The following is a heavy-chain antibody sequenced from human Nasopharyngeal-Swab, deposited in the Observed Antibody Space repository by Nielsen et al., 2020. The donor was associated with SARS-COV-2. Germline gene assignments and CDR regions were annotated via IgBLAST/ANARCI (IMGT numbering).Heavy chain of an antibody. CDR1: GGSFSGYY. J-gene: IGHJ4*02. D-gene: IGHD3-22*01. V-gene: IGHV4-34*01. CDR2: INHSGST. Sequence: SETLSLTCAVYGGSFSGYYWSWIRQPPGKGLEWIGEINHSGSTNYNPSLKSRVTISVDTSNNQFSLKLNSVTAADTAVYYCARHSQGSGYYDSSGYYKPFDYWGQGTLVTVSS. CDR3: ARHSQGSGYYDSSGYYKPFDY.